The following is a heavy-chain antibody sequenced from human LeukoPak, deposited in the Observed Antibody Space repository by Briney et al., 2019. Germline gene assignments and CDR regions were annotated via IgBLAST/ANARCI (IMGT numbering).Heavy chain of an antibody. J-gene: IGHJ4*02. D-gene: IGHD3-22*01. CDR1: GYTSTTYW. V-gene: IGHV5-51*01. CDR3: ARQGSSGYHGVFYFDY. CDR2: ISPGDYDA. Sequence: GESLKISCQGSGYTSTTYWIGWVRQMPGKRLEWMGIISPGDYDARYSPSFQGQVTISADKTVSTAYLQWSSLKASDTAMYYCARQGSSGYHGVFYFDYWGQGTLVSVSS.